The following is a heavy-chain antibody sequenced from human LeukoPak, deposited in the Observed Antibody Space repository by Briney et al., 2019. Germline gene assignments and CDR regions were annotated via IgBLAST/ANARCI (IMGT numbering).Heavy chain of an antibody. V-gene: IGHV4-4*08. Sequence: SETLSLTCSVSGASFSSNYWSWIRQPPGKGLEWIGHMSSGGTATYNSALRGRVTISLDTSKNLFSLNLTSMTAADMAIYYCARGGDYNGFDSWGQGTLVSVSS. CDR3: ARGGDYNGFDS. CDR1: GASFSSNY. CDR2: MSSGGTA. J-gene: IGHJ4*02. D-gene: IGHD4-11*01.